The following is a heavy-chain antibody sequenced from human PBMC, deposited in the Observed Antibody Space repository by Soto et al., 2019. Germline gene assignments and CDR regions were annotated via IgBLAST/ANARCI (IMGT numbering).Heavy chain of an antibody. CDR2: INHRGST. D-gene: IGHD1-1*01. J-gene: IGHJ5*02. CDR3: AKTNCNHKLFDT. Sequence: SETLSLTCAVFGGSFSGYYWSWIRQPPGKGLEWIGEINHRGSTNYNPSLKSRVTMSVDTSKNQFSLKLTSMTAADTAVYYCAKTNCNHKLFDTWGQGTLV. CDR1: GGSFSGYY. V-gene: IGHV4-34*01.